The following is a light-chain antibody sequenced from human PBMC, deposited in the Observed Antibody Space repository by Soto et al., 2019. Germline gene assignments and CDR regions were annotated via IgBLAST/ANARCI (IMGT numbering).Light chain of an antibody. Sequence: IVLTQSPATLSFSPGEKATLSCRASQSIAINLAWYHQKSGQSPRLLIYDTSNRAPGIPDRFSGSASGTDFTLTISSLEPEDFAVYYCQQRATWPWTFGQGTAVEIK. CDR3: QQRATWPWT. CDR1: QSIAIN. CDR2: DTS. V-gene: IGKV3-11*01. J-gene: IGKJ1*01.